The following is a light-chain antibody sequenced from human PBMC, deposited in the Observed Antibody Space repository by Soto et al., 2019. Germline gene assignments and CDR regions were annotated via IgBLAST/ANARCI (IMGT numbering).Light chain of an antibody. CDR3: PQRHMWTIT. Sequence: IVLTQSPGTLSLSPGDRATLSCRASHSMSKSNLAWYQHKPGQAPRXVIYGASNRETGIPDRFSGSGAGTECTLTISSLEPEDAAVDYCPQRHMWTITFGQGTRLEIK. CDR2: GAS. V-gene: IGKV3D-20*02. J-gene: IGKJ5*01. CDR1: HSMSKSN.